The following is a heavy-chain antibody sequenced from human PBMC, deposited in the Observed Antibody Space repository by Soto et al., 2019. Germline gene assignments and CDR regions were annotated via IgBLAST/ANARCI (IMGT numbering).Heavy chain of an antibody. D-gene: IGHD5-18*01. CDR1: GGSISSGGYS. V-gene: IGHV4-30-2*01. CDR2: IYHSGST. CDR3: AGYSYGVDAFDI. J-gene: IGHJ3*02. Sequence: QLQLQESGSGLVKPSQTLSLTCAVSGGSISSGGYSWSWIRQPPGKGLEWIGYIYHSGSTYYNPSLKSRVTISVDRSKNQFSLKLSSVTAADTALYYCAGYSYGVDAFDIWGQGTMVTVSS.